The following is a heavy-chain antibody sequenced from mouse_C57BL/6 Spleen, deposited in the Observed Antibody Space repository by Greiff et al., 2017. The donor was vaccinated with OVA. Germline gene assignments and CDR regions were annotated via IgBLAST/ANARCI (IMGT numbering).Heavy chain of an antibody. CDR1: GYAFTNYL. CDR3: ARSGRDIHYYGSSSYYFDY. Sequence: QVQLQQSGAELVRPGTSVKVSCKASGYAFTNYLIEWVKQRPGQGLEWIGVINPGSGGTNYNEKFKGKATLTADKSSSTAYMQLSSLTSEDSAVYFCARSGRDIHYYGSSSYYFDYWGQGTTLTVSS. J-gene: IGHJ2*01. CDR2: INPGSGGT. V-gene: IGHV1-54*01. D-gene: IGHD1-1*01.